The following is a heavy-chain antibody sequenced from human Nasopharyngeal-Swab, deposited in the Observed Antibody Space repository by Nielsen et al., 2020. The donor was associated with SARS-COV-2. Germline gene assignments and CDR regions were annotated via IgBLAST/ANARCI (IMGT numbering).Heavy chain of an antibody. Sequence: SETLSLTCTVSGGSISSYYWSWIRQPPGKGLEWIGYIYYSGSTNYNPSLKSRVTISVDTSKNQFSLKLSSVTAADTAVYYCARDIRASPGYYGMDVWGQGTTVTVSS. D-gene: IGHD2-2*01. V-gene: IGHV4-59*13. CDR1: GGSISSYY. J-gene: IGHJ6*02. CDR2: IYYSGST. CDR3: ARDIRASPGYYGMDV.